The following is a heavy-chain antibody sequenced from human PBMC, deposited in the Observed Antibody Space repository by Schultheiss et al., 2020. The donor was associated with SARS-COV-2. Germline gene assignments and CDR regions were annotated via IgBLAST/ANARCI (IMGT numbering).Heavy chain of an antibody. Sequence: GGSLRLSCAASGFTFSNAWMNWVRQAPGKGLEWVSSISVSGDNTYYADSVKGRFTISRDNSKNTVYLQMNSLRAEDTAVYYCARGGVVVPAAMGSSRNWYFDLWGRGTLVTVSS. CDR1: GFTFSNAW. V-gene: IGHV3-23*01. CDR2: ISVSGDNT. CDR3: ARGGVVVPAAMGSSRNWYFDL. J-gene: IGHJ2*01. D-gene: IGHD2-2*01.